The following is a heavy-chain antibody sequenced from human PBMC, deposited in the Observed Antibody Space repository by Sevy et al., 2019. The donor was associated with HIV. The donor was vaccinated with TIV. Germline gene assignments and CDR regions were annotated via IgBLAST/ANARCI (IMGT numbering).Heavy chain of an antibody. Sequence: GGSLRLSCAASGFTFSSYDMNWVRQAPGKGLEWVSYISSSSSNIYYADSVKGRFTISRDNAKKSMYVQMNSMRAEDTAVYYCAREGGYSDQGMDVWGQGTTVTVSS. CDR2: ISSSSSNI. CDR3: AREGGYSDQGMDV. V-gene: IGHV3-48*01. D-gene: IGHD5-12*01. CDR1: GFTFSSYD. J-gene: IGHJ6*02.